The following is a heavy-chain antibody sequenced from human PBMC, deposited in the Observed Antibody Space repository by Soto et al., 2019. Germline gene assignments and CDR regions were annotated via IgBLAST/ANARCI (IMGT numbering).Heavy chain of an antibody. CDR3: ARDKSCSSTSCSPHYYYGMDV. V-gene: IGHV3-21*01. Sequence: GGSLRLSCAASGFTFSSYSMNWVRQAPGKGLEWVSSISSSSSYIYYADPVKGRFTISRDNAKNSLYLQMNSLRAEDTAVYYCARDKSCSSTSCSPHYYYGMDVWGQGTTVTVSS. D-gene: IGHD2-2*01. J-gene: IGHJ6*02. CDR2: ISSSSSYI. CDR1: GFTFSSYS.